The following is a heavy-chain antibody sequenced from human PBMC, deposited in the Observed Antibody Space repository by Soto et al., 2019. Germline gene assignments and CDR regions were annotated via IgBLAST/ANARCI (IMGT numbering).Heavy chain of an antibody. Sequence: GGSLRLSCAASGFTFSSYAMSWVRQAPGKGLEWVSAISGSGGSTYYADSVKGRFTISRDNSKNTLYLQMNSLRAEDTAVYYCAKVGGEIFGVAYGMDVWGQGTTVTVSS. V-gene: IGHV3-23*01. CDR1: GFTFSSYA. J-gene: IGHJ6*02. CDR2: ISGSGGST. D-gene: IGHD3-3*01. CDR3: AKVGGEIFGVAYGMDV.